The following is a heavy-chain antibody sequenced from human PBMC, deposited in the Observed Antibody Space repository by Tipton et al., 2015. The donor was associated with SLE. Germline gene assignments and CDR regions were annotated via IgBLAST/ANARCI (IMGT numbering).Heavy chain of an antibody. CDR3: ARDAAGIAAAGTGY. CDR2: ISSSGSTI. Sequence: SLRLSCAASGFTFSSYSMNWVRQAPGKGLEWVSYISSSGSTIYYADSVKGRFTISRDNAKNSLYLQMNSLRAEDTAVYYCARDAAGIAAAGTGYWGQGTLVTVSS. CDR1: GFTFSSYS. D-gene: IGHD6-13*01. J-gene: IGHJ4*02. V-gene: IGHV3-48*04.